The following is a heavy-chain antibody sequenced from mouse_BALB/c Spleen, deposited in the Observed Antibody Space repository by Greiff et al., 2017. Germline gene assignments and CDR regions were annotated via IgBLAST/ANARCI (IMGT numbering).Heavy chain of an antibody. CDR1: GYTFTSYW. CDR3: ARSFMDY. D-gene: IGHD1-2*01. Sequence: QVQLQQSGAELAKPGASVKMSCKASGYTFTSYWMHWVKQRPGQGLEWIGYINPSTGYTEYNQKFKDKATLTADKSSSTAYMQLSSLSSEDSAVYYCARSFMDYWGQGTTLTVSA. V-gene: IGHV1-7*01. CDR2: INPSTGYT. J-gene: IGHJ2*01.